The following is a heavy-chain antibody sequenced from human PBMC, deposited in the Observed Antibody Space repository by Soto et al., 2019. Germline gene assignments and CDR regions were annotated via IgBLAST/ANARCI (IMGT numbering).Heavy chain of an antibody. D-gene: IGHD1-1*01. V-gene: IGHV3-7*05. CDR3: ARASLSTLDC. CDR1: GFTFSNYW. CDR2: IKQDGSDK. Sequence: GGSLRLSCAASGFTFSNYWMNWVRQAPGKGLEWVANIKQDGSDKYYVDSVKGRFTISRDNAKNSLYLQMNSLRAEDTAVYYCARASLSTLDCWGQGTLVTVSS. J-gene: IGHJ4*02.